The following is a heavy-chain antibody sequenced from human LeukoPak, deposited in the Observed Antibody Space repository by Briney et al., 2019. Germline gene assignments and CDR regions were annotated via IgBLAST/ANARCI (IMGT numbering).Heavy chain of an antibody. J-gene: IGHJ6*03. CDR2: INPNNGDT. D-gene: IGHD1-14*01. V-gene: IGHV1-2*02. CDR3: ARGVAGVYFYYYMDV. CDR1: GYTFTGYY. Sequence: GASVKVSCKASGYTFTGYYMHWVRQAPGQGLEWMGWINPNNGDTHYAQNFQGTVTMTRDTSISTAYMQLSSLRSDDTAVYYCARGVAGVYFYYYMDVWGKGTTVTVSS.